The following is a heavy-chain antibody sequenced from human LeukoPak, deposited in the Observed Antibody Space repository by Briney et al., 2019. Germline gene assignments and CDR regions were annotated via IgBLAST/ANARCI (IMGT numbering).Heavy chain of an antibody. CDR2: MNPNSGNT. D-gene: IGHD3-9*01. V-gene: IGHV1-8*01. CDR1: GYTLTSYD. Sequence: GASVKVSCKASGYTLTSYDINWVRQATGQGLEWMGWMNPNSGNTGYAQKFQGRVTMTRNTSISTAYMGLSSLRSEDTAVYYCARVGYNAYYDILTGYLRDTYYYYYGMDVWGQGTTVTVSS. J-gene: IGHJ6*02. CDR3: ARVGYNAYYDILTGYLRDTYYYYYGMDV.